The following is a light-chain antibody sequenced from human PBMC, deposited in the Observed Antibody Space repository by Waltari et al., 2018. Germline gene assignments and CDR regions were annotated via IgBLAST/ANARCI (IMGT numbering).Light chain of an antibody. V-gene: IGLV2-8*01. Sequence: QSALTQPPSASVSPGPSVTISCTGTSIDVGGYNYVSWYQQHPGKAPKLMIYEVSKRPSGVPDRFSGSKSGNTASLTVSGLQAEDEADYYCSSYAGSNSYVFGTGTKVTVL. CDR1: SIDVGGYNY. CDR3: SSYAGSNSYV. CDR2: EVS. J-gene: IGLJ1*01.